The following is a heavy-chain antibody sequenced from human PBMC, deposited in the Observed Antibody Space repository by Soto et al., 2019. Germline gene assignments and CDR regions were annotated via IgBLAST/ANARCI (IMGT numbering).Heavy chain of an antibody. V-gene: IGHV3-23*01. CDR3: TKSNALDV. CDR2: IGGNGDRT. D-gene: IGHD1-1*01. J-gene: IGHJ6*02. CDR1: GFTLSSYA. Sequence: GSLRLSCAASGFTLSSYAMTWVRQAPGKGLEWVSTIGGNGDRTSYADSVKGRFTISRDKSKNTLYLQMNNLRAEDTAIYYCTKSNALDVWGQGTTVTVSS.